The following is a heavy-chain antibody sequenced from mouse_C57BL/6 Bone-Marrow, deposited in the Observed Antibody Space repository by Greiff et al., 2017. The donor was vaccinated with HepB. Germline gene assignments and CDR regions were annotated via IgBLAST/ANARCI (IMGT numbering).Heavy chain of an antibody. J-gene: IGHJ3*01. CDR1: GFTFSSYA. D-gene: IGHD2-4*01. CDR2: ISDGGSYT. V-gene: IGHV5-4*01. Sequence: EVKLVESGGGLVKPGGSLKLSCAASGFTFSSYAMSWVRQTPEKRLEWVATISDGGSYTYYPDNVKGRFTISRDNAKNNLYLQMSHLKSEDTAMYYCARDLGDYDGFAYWGQGTLVTVSA. CDR3: ARDLGDYDGFAY.